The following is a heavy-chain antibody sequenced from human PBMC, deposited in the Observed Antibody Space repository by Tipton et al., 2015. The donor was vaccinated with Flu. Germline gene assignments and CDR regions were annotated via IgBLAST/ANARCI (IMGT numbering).Heavy chain of an antibody. CDR3: AREASESMIVVVMGDAFDI. Sequence: TLSLTCTVSGGSISSYYWSWIRQPPGKGLEWIGYIYYSGSTNYNPSLKSRVTISVDTSKNQFSLKLSSVTAADTAVYYCAREASESMIVVVMGDAFDIWGQGTMVTVSS. CDR2: IYYSGST. D-gene: IGHD3-22*01. V-gene: IGHV4-59*01. J-gene: IGHJ3*02. CDR1: GGSISSYY.